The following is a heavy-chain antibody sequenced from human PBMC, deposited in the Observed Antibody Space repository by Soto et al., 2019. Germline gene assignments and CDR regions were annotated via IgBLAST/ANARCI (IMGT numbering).Heavy chain of an antibody. Sequence: QVQLVQSGAEVKKPGSSVKVSCKASGGTFSSYGISWVRQAPGQGLEWMGGIIPIFGTANSAQKFQGRVTIAADESTSTAYMELSSLRSEDTAVYYCARGDDYGGNQDYWGQGTLVTVSS. J-gene: IGHJ4*02. CDR3: ARGDDYGGNQDY. D-gene: IGHD4-17*01. V-gene: IGHV1-69*01. CDR2: IIPIFGTA. CDR1: GGTFSSYG.